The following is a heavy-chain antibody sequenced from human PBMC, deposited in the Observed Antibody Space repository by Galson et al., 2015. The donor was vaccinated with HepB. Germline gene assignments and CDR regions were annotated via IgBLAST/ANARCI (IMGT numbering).Heavy chain of an antibody. V-gene: IGHV3-30-3*01. J-gene: IGHJ4*02. D-gene: IGHD3-22*01. Sequence: SLRLSCAASGFTFSSYAMHWVRQAPGKGLEWVAVISYDGSNKYYADSVKGRFTISRDNSKNTLYLQMNSLRAEDTAVYYCARGSYYYDSSACSYWGQGTLVTVSS. CDR3: ARGSYYYDSSACSY. CDR1: GFTFSSYA. CDR2: ISYDGSNK.